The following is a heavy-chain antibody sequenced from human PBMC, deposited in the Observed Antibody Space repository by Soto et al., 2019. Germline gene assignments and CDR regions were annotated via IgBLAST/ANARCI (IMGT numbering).Heavy chain of an antibody. D-gene: IGHD3-22*01. Sequence: QVQLVQSGAEVKKPGSSVKVSCKASGGTFSSYAISWVRQAPGQGLEWMGGFIPIFGTANYAQKFQGRVTITADESTSTAYMELSSLRSEDTAVYYCARDGGYDSSGYYYDAFDIWGQGTMVTVSS. V-gene: IGHV1-69*01. CDR1: GGTFSSYA. J-gene: IGHJ3*02. CDR2: FIPIFGTA. CDR3: ARDGGYDSSGYYYDAFDI.